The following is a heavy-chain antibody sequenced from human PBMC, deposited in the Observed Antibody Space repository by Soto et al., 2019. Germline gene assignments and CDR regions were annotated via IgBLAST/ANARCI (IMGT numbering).Heavy chain of an antibody. CDR3: ARDFAYFDS. CDR1: GGSFKGGSYS. J-gene: IGHJ4*02. CDR2: VYHTGRT. V-gene: IGHV4-61*01. Sequence: SATLSLTCTVSGGSFKGGSYSWSWIRQPPGKGLEWIGYVYHTGRTSYNPSLKSRVSISMDTSKNQFSLNLDSVTAADTAVYFCARDFAYFDSWGQGTLVTVSS. D-gene: IGHD3-3*01.